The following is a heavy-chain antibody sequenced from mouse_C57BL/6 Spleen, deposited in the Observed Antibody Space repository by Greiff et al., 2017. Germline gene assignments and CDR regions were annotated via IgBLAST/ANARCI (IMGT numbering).Heavy chain of an antibody. D-gene: IGHD1-1*01. V-gene: IGHV1-69*01. J-gene: IGHJ2*01. CDR2: IDPSDSYT. CDR3: ARVGVYFDY. CDR1: GYTFTSYW. Sequence: QVQLQQSGAELVMPGASVKLSCKASGYTFTSYWMHWVKQRPGQGLEWIGEIDPSDSYTNYNQKFKGKSTLTVDKSSSTAYMQLSSLTSEDSAVYYCARVGVYFDYWGQGTTLTVSS.